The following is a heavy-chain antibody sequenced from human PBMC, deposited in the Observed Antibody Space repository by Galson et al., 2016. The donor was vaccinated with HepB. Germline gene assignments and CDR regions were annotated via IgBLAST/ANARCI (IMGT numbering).Heavy chain of an antibody. D-gene: IGHD2-2*01. V-gene: IGHV4-4*07. CDR1: GGSIRGYY. J-gene: IGHJ4*02. CDR2: VFDSEST. CDR3: ARVVHRPTFCSTSSCYGFDY. Sequence: ETLSLTCTVSGGSIRGYYWNWIRQSAEGGLEWIGRVFDSESTNYNPSLKSRVTMSVDTSNNQISLKLNSVTAADTAVYYCARVVHRPTFCSTSSCYGFDYWGQGTLVTVSS.